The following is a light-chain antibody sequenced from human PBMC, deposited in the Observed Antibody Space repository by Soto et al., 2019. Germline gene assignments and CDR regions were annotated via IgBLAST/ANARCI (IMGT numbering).Light chain of an antibody. J-gene: IGKJ1*01. CDR2: QTS. V-gene: IGKV3D-15*03. Sequence: MTQSPSTLPASVGDRVTITCRASQSINTRLAWYQHRPGQAPRLLIYQTSIRAAGIPARFSASGSGTDFTLTISDVQPEDFALYYCHQRQSWPRTFGQGTKVDIK. CDR3: HQRQSWPRT. CDR1: QSINTR.